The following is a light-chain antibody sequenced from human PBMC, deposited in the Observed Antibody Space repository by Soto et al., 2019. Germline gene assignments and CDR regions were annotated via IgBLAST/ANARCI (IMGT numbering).Light chain of an antibody. CDR3: QKYEPFSAT. V-gene: IGKV1-5*01. CDR1: QSVSGW. J-gene: IGKJ1*01. CDR2: DAP. Sequence: DIQMTQSPASLSASVIDTVTVTCRASQSVSGWLACYQQQPGEAPTLLIYDAPALPRGVPSRFSGSGSETKFTLTIASLQPDDFATYYCQKYEPFSATFGPGTKVE.